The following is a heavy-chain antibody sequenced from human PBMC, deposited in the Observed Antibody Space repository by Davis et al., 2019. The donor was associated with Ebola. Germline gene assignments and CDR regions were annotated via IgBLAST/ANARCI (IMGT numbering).Heavy chain of an antibody. V-gene: IGHV1-3*01. D-gene: IGHD1-26*01. J-gene: IGHJ4*02. CDR3: ARDSWGFGIGETAG. Sequence: AASVKVSCKASGYTFTSYAMHWVRQAPGQRLEWMGWINAGNGNTKYSQKFQGRVTITRDTSASTAYMELSSLRSEDTAVYYCARDSWGFGIGETAGWGQGTLVTVSS. CDR1: GYTFTSYA. CDR2: INAGNGNT.